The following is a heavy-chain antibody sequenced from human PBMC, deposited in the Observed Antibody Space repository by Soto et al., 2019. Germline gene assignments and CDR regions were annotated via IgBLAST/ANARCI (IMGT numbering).Heavy chain of an antibody. Sequence: KLSETLSLTCSVSGGSMSKFYWSWIRKTAGKGLEWMGRVYATGTSDYNPSLRSRIAMSVDISKKTFSLRLRSVTAADTGVYYCVRDGSKTLRDCFDPWGQGILVTVSS. V-gene: IGHV4-4*07. J-gene: IGHJ5*02. CDR2: VYATGTS. D-gene: IGHD4-17*01. CDR3: VRDGSKTLRDCFDP. CDR1: GGSMSKFY.